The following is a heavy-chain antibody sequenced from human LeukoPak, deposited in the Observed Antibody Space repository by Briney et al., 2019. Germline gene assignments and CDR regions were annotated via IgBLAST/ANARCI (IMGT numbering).Heavy chain of an antibody. CDR2: MNPNSGNT. CDR1: GYTFTSYD. V-gene: IGHV1-8*01. D-gene: IGHD3-16*02. CDR3: ARVRYDYVWGSYRLIDY. J-gene: IGHJ4*02. Sequence: ASVKVSCKASGYTFTSYDINWVRQAPGQGLEWMGWMNPNSGNTSYAQKFQGRVTMTRNTSISTAYMELSSLRSEDTAVYYCARVRYDYVWGSYRLIDYWGQGTLVTVSS.